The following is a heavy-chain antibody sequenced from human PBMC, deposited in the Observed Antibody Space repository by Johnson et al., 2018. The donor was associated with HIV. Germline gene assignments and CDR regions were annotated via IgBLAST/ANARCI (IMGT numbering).Heavy chain of an antibody. CDR1: GFTFSSYG. CDR3: ARGAWSYCGGDCYGYPPDAFDI. V-gene: IGHV3-30*02. Sequence: QVQLVESGGGVVQPGRSLRLSCAASGFTFSSYGMHWVRQAPGKGLEWVAFIRYDGSNKYYADSVKGRFTISSDNSKNTLYLQMNSLRAEDTAVYYCARGAWSYCGGDCYGYPPDAFDIWGQGTMVTVSS. J-gene: IGHJ3*02. CDR2: IRYDGSNK. D-gene: IGHD2-21*02.